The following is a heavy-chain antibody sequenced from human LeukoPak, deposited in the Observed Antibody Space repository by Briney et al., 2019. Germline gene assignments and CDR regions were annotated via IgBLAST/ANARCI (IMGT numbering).Heavy chain of an antibody. Sequence: GGTLRLSCAASGFTFSSYAMSWVRQAPGKGLEWVSSISGSGGSTYYADSVKGRFTISRDNSKTTLYLQMNSLRAEDTAVYYCASDGDYGSGSYYKNYWGQGTLVTVSS. CDR1: GFTFSSYA. J-gene: IGHJ4*02. V-gene: IGHV3-23*01. CDR2: ISGSGGST. D-gene: IGHD3-10*01. CDR3: ASDGDYGSGSYYKNY.